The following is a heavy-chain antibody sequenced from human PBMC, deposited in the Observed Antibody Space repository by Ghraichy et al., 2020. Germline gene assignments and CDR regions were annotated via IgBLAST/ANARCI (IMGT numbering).Heavy chain of an antibody. CDR1: GGIFTHFG. CDR2: FIPLYVIS. J-gene: IGHJ4*02. CDR3: ASQPLSRNYYPSFVDH. D-gene: IGHD3-10*01. V-gene: IGHV1-69*10. Sequence: SVKVSCKASGGIFTHFGITWVRQAPGQGLEWVGSFIPLYVISHYAQKFQGRLSIIADHSTTTTSMELTDLTSDDTAVYYCASQPLSRNYYPSFVDHWGQGTLVIVSS.